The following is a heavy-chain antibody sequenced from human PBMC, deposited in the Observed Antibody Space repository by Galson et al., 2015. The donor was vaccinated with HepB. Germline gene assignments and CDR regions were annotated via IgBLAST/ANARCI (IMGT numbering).Heavy chain of an antibody. CDR1: GYSFTSFG. CDR3: ARDRSIRHAFDP. Sequence: SVKVSCKVSGYSFTSFGMNWVRQVPGQGLEWMGWIDTSTGNPTYAQDFTGRFVFSLDTSVSTAYLQISGLQAEDTAVYYCARDRSIRHAFDPWGQGTLVTVSS. J-gene: IGHJ5*02. V-gene: IGHV7-4-1*02. CDR2: IDTSTGNP. D-gene: IGHD3-9*01.